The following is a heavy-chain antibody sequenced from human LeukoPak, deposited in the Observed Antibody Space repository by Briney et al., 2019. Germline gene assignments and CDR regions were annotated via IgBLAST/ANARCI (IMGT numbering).Heavy chain of an antibody. CDR1: GFTFSSYG. Sequence: GSLRLSCAASGFTFSSYGMHWVRQAPGKGLEWVAVIWYDGSNKYYADSVKGRFTISRDNSKNTLYLQMDSLRAEDTAVYYCAKDQRYNYGDYWGQGTLVTVSS. CDR3: AKDQRYNYGDY. D-gene: IGHD5-18*01. CDR2: IWYDGSNK. J-gene: IGHJ4*02. V-gene: IGHV3-33*06.